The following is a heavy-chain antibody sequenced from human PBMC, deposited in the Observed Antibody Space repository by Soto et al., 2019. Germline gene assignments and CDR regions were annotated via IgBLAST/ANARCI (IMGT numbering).Heavy chain of an antibody. Sequence: LRLSCATSGFTFASYAMTWVRQAPGKGLEWVSSITTGGINTHYADFVRGRFTISRDNSKNTVYMEMKTLSAEDTDVYYCGKVMTDYSKAVGDDWGQGTLVTVSS. J-gene: IGHJ4*02. D-gene: IGHD4-4*01. V-gene: IGHV3-23*01. CDR3: GKVMTDYSKAVGDD. CDR2: ITTGGINT. CDR1: GFTFASYA.